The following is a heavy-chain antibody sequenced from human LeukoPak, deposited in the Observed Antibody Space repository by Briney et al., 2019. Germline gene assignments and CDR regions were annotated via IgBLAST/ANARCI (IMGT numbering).Heavy chain of an antibody. CDR2: IIPIFGTT. V-gene: IGHV1-69*13. J-gene: IGHJ6*04. Sequence: ASVKVSCKASGGTFSSYAIRWVRQAPGQGLEWMGGIIPIFGTTNYAQNFQGRVTITADESTSTAYMELSSLRSEDTAVYYCARQYCSSSCSNYYYYYGMDVWGKGTTVTVSS. CDR1: GGTFSSYA. D-gene: IGHD2-2*01. CDR3: ARQYCSSSCSNYYYYYGMDV.